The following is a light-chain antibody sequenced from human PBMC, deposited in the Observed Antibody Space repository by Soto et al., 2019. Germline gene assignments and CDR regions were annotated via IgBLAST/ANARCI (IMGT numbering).Light chain of an antibody. J-gene: IGKJ4*01. CDR1: QNIRNY. Sequence: DRKRIEYGESVDASGGGRIAINCRASQNIRNYLNWYQQKPGKAPKLLIYDASSLESGVPSRFSGSGSGKDFTLTISSLEPEDFATYYCQQSYTTPLTFGGGTKVDI. V-gene: IGKV1-39*01. CDR3: QQSYTTPLT. CDR2: DAS.